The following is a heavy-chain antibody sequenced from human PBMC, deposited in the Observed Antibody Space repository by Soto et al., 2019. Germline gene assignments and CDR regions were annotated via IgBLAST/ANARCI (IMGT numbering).Heavy chain of an antibody. D-gene: IGHD2-15*01. J-gene: IGHJ6*03. CDR3: AKDGLSPGRLLRGGYYYYMDV. CDR2: ISWNSGSI. V-gene: IGHV3-9*01. Sequence: EVQLVESGGGLVQPGRSLSLSCAASGFTFDDYAMHWVRQAPGKGLEWVSGISWNSGSIGYADSVKGRFTISRDNPKKALYLQMNGLRAEDTAFYYCAKDGLSPGRLLRGGYYYYMDVWGKGTTVAVSS. CDR1: GFTFDDYA.